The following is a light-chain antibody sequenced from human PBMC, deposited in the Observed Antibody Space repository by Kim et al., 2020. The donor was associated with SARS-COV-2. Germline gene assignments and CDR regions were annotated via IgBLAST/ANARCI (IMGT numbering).Light chain of an antibody. CDR2: DVS. CDR1: SSDVGGYNY. CDR3: SSYTSSSTV. J-gene: IGLJ1*01. Sequence: QSALPQPASVSGSPGQSITISCTGTSSDVGGYNYVSWYQQHPGKAPKLMIYDVSKRPSGVSNRFSGSKSGNTASLTISGLQAEDEADEDCSSYTSSSTVFGTGTKV. V-gene: IGLV2-14*01.